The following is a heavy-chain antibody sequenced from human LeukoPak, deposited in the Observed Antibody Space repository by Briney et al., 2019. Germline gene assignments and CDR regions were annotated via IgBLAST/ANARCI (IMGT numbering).Heavy chain of an antibody. V-gene: IGHV4-38-2*01. D-gene: IGHD3-10*01. CDR3: ARNRSEPLGNGGYFDY. Sequence: PSETLSLTCAVSGYSISSGDYWGWIRQPPGKGLEWIGSIFNSGSTYYNPSLKSRVTISADTSKRHFSLKLSSVTAADTAVYYCARNRSEPLGNGGYFDYWGQGTLVTVSS. J-gene: IGHJ4*02. CDR1: GYSISSGDY. CDR2: IFNSGST.